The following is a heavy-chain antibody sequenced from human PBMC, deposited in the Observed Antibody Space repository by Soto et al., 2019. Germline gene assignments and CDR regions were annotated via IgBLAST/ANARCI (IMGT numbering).Heavy chain of an antibody. D-gene: IGHD3-10*02. CDR3: ARGTVYVPFLFPCLDV. J-gene: IGHJ6*02. V-gene: IGHV4-34*02. CDR1: GESFSGYY. Sequence: QVQLQQWGAGLLRPSETLSLTRAVSGESFSGYYWTWIRQPPGKGLEWIGEINQSGSADYNPSLKSRVTMSADTSKKHFSLKVTSVTAADTAMYYCARGTVYVPFLFPCLDVWGQGTTVIVSS. CDR2: INQSGSA.